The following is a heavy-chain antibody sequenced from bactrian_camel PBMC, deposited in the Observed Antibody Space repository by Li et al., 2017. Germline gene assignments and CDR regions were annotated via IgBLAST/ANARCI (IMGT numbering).Heavy chain of an antibody. Sequence: VQLVESGGGSVQPGESLNLSCSASEFTFRAWDMSWVRQAPGKELEWVATVLSSGSGAHYRDSVAGRFTMSQDNAKNTLCLQMNSLKTEDTAVYYCAAELGGGAWDWASALRWNNWGQGTQVTVS. CDR1: EFTFRAWD. J-gene: IGHJ4*01. CDR3: AAELGGGAWDWASALRWNN. V-gene: IGHV3S40*01. D-gene: IGHD5*01. CDR2: VLSSGSGA.